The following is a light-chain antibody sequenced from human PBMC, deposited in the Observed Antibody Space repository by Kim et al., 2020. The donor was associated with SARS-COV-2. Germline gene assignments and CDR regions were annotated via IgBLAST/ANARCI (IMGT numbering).Light chain of an antibody. V-gene: IGLV3-19*01. J-gene: IGLJ2*01. Sequence: SSELTQDPAVSVALGQTVRITCQGDSLRRYYATWYKQKPGQAPILVIYGKNNRPSGIPDRFSGSSSGNTASLTITGTQAGDGADYYCNSRDSTDNVVFGG. CDR3: NSRDSTDNVV. CDR1: SLRRYY. CDR2: GKN.